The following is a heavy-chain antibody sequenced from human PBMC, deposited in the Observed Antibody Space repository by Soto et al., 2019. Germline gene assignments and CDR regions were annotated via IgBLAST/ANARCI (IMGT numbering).Heavy chain of an antibody. J-gene: IGHJ3*01. CDR1: GFTFSNFG. Sequence: GGSLRLSCAASGFTFSNFGIHYVRQAPGKGLEWVAVISYDGSHEYYADSVRGRFTISRDNSKNTLNLQMNSLRPEDTALYYCAKDFSPEGRSPDGFDVWGQGTMVTVSS. CDR2: ISYDGSHE. CDR3: AKDFSPEGRSPDGFDV. V-gene: IGHV3-30*18.